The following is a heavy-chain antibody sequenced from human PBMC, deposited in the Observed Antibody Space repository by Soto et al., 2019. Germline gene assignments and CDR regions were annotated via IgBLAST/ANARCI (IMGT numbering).Heavy chain of an antibody. CDR2: ISYDGSNK. CDR1: GFTFSSYG. J-gene: IGHJ6*02. CDR3: AKSDTAYYYGMDV. D-gene: IGHD2-21*01. V-gene: IGHV3-30*18. Sequence: QVQLVESGGGVVQPGRSLRLSCAASGFTFSSYGMHWVRQAPGKGLEWVAVISYDGSNKYYADSVKGRFTISRDNSKNTLYLQMNSLSAEDTAVYYCAKSDTAYYYGMDVWGQGTTVTVSS.